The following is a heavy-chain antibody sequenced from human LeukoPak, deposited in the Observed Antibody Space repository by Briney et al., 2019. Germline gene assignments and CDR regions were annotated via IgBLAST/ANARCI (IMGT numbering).Heavy chain of an antibody. V-gene: IGHV1-8*01. D-gene: IGHD1-1*01. CDR3: ARTLEPRYYYYYGMDV. CDR2: MNPNSGNT. CDR1: GYTFTSYD. J-gene: IGHJ6*02. Sequence: ASVKVSCKASGYTFTSYDINWVRQATGQGLECMGWMNPNSGNTGYAQKFQGRVTMTRNTSISTAYMELSSLRSEDTAVYYCARTLEPRYYYYYGMDVWGQGTTVTVSS.